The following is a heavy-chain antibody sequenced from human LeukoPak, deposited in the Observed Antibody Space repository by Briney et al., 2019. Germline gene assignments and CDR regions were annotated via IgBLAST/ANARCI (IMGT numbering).Heavy chain of an antibody. D-gene: IGHD3-16*02. J-gene: IGHJ5*01. CDR1: GDSIGSYY. Sequence: PSETLSLTCSVSGDSIGSYYWTWIRQSPGKGLEWIGYYGGSTNYSPSLKSRVSISVDTSNNRFSLQLRSVSAADTAIYYCARGRARDGSYPWFDSWGQGTLVTVSS. V-gene: IGHV4-59*01. CDR3: ARGRARDGSYPWFDS. CDR2: YGGST.